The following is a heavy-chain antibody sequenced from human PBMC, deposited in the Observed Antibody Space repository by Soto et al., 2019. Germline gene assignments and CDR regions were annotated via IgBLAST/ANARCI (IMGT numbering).Heavy chain of an antibody. D-gene: IGHD3-3*01. V-gene: IGHV2-5*02. CDR1: GLSLSTSGAA. CDR2: IYWDGDK. J-gene: IGHJ5*02. CDR3: AHRATISIFGLIIDNGNGFDP. Sequence: QINLIESGPTLVKPTQTLTLTCTFSGLSLSTSGAAVGWVRQPPGRALEWLALIYWDGDKSYNASLGNRLATTKDPSMNQGVHTWTNVFPADTGTYYCAHRATISIFGLIIDNGNGFDPWGQGTLVTVSS.